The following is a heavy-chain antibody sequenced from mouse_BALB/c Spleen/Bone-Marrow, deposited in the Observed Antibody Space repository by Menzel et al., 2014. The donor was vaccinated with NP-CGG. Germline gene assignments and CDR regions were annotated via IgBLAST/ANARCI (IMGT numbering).Heavy chain of an antibody. CDR3: ARTYRPFALDY. CDR2: ISDGGSYT. V-gene: IGHV5-4*02. D-gene: IGHD2-14*01. CDR1: GFTFSDYY. Sequence: DVELVESGGGLVKPGGSLKLSCAASGFTFSDYYMYWVRQTPGKRLEWVATISDGGSYTDYPGSVKGRFTVSRDNAKNNLYLQMSSLKSEDTAMYYCARTYRPFALDYWGQGTSVTVSS. J-gene: IGHJ4*01.